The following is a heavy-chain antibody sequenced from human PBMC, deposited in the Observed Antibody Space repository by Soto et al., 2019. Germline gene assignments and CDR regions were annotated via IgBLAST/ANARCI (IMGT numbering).Heavy chain of an antibody. D-gene: IGHD6-13*01. CDR1: GFTFDDYA. Sequence: EVQLVESGGGLVQPGRSLRLSCAASGFTFDDYAMHWVRQAPGKGLEWVSGISWNSGSIGYAASVKGRFTISRDNAKNSLYLQINSPRTEDTALYYCAKDSEDSSSRGAFAIWGQGTMVTVSS. V-gene: IGHV3-9*01. CDR2: ISWNSGSI. J-gene: IGHJ3*02. CDR3: AKDSEDSSSRGAFAI.